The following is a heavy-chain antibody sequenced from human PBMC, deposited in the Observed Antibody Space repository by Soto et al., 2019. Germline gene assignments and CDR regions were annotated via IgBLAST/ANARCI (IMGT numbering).Heavy chain of an antibody. J-gene: IGHJ4*02. Sequence: GGSLRLSCAASGFTFSSYWMHWVRQAPGKGLVWVSRINSDGSSTSYADSVKGRFTISRDNAKNTLYLQMNSLRAEDTAVYYCARDKGYCSGGRCYGPGHLDYWGQGTLVTVSS. CDR2: INSDGSST. D-gene: IGHD2-15*01. CDR1: GFTFSSYW. CDR3: ARDKGYCSGGRCYGPGHLDY. V-gene: IGHV3-74*01.